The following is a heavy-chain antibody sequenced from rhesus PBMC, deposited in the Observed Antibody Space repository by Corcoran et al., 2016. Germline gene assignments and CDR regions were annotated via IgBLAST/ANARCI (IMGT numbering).Heavy chain of an antibody. CDR1: GGSISDDYY. CDR3: ASPIAAVRYYFDY. V-gene: IGHV4-106*01. CDR2: IYGSGGGT. D-gene: IGHD6-25*01. J-gene: IGHJ4*01. Sequence: QVQLQESGPGLVKPSETLSLTCAVSGGSISDDYYWSWIRQPPGKELEWIGYIYGSGGGTNYNSSLKNRVTISIDTSKNQFSLKLSSVTAADTAVYYCASPIAAVRYYFDYWGQGVLVTVSS.